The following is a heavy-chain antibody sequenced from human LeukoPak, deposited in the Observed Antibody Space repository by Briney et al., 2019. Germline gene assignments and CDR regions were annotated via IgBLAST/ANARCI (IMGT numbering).Heavy chain of an antibody. CDR2: INHSGST. V-gene: IGHV4-34*01. CDR1: GGSFSGYY. J-gene: IGHJ6*02. CDR3: ARGPITMIVEAPRRTPSENGMDV. Sequence: PSETLSLTCAVYGGSFSGYYWSWIRQPPGKGLEWIGEINHSGSTNYNPSLKSRVTISVDTSKNQFSLKLSSVTAADTAVYYCARGPITMIVEAPRRTPSENGMDVWGQGTTVTVSS. D-gene: IGHD3-22*01.